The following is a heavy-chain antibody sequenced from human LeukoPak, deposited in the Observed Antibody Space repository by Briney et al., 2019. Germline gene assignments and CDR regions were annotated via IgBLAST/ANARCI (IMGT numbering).Heavy chain of an antibody. D-gene: IGHD6-19*01. V-gene: IGHV3-20*04. CDR1: GFRFDDYG. CDR3: ARGGSTGWYSFDY. Sequence: GGSLRLSCVASGFRFDDYGMSWVRQAPGKGLEWVSGINWNGGSTGYADSVKGRFTISRDDAKNSLYLRMNSLRAEDTALYYCARGGSTGWYSFDYWGQGTLVTVSS. CDR2: INWNGGST. J-gene: IGHJ4*02.